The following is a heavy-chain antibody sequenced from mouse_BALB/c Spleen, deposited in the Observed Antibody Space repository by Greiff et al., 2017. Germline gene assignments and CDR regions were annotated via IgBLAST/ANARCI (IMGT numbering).Heavy chain of an antibody. CDR3: ARAYDGYPYWYFDV. Sequence: DVMLVESGGGLVQPGGSLRLSCATSGFTFTDYYMSWVRQPPGKALEWLGFIRNKANGYTTEYSASVKGRFTISRDNSQSILYLQMNTLRAEDSATYYCARAYDGYPYWYFDVWGAGTTVTVSS. CDR2: IRNKANGYTT. D-gene: IGHD2-3*01. J-gene: IGHJ1*01. CDR1: GFTFTDYY. V-gene: IGHV7-3*02.